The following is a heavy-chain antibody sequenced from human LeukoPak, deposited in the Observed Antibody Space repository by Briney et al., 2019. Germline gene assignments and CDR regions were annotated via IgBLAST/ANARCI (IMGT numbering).Heavy chain of an antibody. CDR3: ARDRVNYFGLSGYAY. CDR2: INKDGSEK. CDR1: GFTFSSHW. Sequence: GGSLRLSCAASGFTFSSHWMSWVRQAPGKGLEWVANINKDGSEKYYVDSVKGRFTIPGDNAKNSLYLQMNSLRAEDTAVYYCARDRVNYFGLSGYAYWGQGTLVTVSS. J-gene: IGHJ4*02. D-gene: IGHD3-22*01. V-gene: IGHV3-7*01.